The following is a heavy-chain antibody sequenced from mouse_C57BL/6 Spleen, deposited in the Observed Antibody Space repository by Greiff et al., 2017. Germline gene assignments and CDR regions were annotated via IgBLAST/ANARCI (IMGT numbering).Heavy chain of an antibody. CDR3: AREHGRSYRSPYWYCDV. CDR2: INFDGSST. CDR1: GFTFSDYY. J-gene: IGHJ1*03. D-gene: IGHD1-1*01. V-gene: IGHV5-16*01. Sequence: EVKLVESEGGLVKPGRSMTLSCTASGFTFSDYYMDWVSQVPEKGLEWVANINFDGSSTSHLDSLTSRFIIARDNAKKILYLQMSSLQSEDSATYDCAREHGRSYRSPYWYCDVWGTGTTVTVSA.